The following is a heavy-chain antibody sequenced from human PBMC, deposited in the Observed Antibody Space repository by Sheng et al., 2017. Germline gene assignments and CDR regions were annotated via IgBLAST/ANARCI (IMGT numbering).Heavy chain of an antibody. CDR3: ARDKSWNLRGWFDP. D-gene: IGHD1-7*01. V-gene: IGHV3-53*01. Sequence: EVQLVESGGGLIQPGGSLRLSCAASGFTVSSNYMTWVRQPPGKGLEWVSLIYSGGSTYYADSVKGRFTVSRDNSKNTLYLQMNSLRAEDSAVYYCARDKSWNLRGWFDPWGQGNPGHRLL. J-gene: IGHJ5*02. CDR1: GFTVSSNY. CDR2: IYSGGST.